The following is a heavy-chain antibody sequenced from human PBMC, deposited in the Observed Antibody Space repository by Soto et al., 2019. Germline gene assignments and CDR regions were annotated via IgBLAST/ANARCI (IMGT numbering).Heavy chain of an antibody. D-gene: IGHD6-19*01. CDR3: ARDTGRVAGTVDYYYGMDV. J-gene: IGHJ6*02. CDR1: GGSVSSGSYY. V-gene: IGHV4-61*01. CDR2: IYYSGST. Sequence: SETLSLTCTVSGGSVSSGSYYWSWIRQPPGKGLEWIGYIYYSGSTNYNPSLKSRVTISVDTSKNQFSLKLSSVTAEDTAVYYCARDTGRVAGTVDYYYGMDVWGQGTTVTVSS.